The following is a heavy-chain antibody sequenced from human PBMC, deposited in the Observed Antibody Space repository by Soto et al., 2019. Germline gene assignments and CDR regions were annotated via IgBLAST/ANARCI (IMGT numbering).Heavy chain of an antibody. V-gene: IGHV3-21*04. CDR3: ARDLLVTMVRGVYYYGMDV. D-gene: IGHD3-10*01. J-gene: IGHJ6*02. Sequence: NPAGSLRLSCAASGVTFSSYSMNWVRQAPGKGLEWVSSISSSSSYIYYADSVKGRFTISRDNAKNSLYLQMNSLRAEDTAVYYCARDLLVTMVRGVYYYGMDVWGQGTTVTVS. CDR1: GVTFSSYS. CDR2: ISSSSSYI.